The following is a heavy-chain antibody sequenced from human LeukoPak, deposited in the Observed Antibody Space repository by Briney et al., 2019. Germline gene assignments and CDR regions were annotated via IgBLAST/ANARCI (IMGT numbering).Heavy chain of an antibody. J-gene: IGHJ4*02. CDR1: GFTFSSYA. CDR2: ISGSGGST. D-gene: IGHD1-26*01. Sequence: GGSLRLSCVASGFTFSSYAMSWARQAPGKGLEWVSGISGSGGSTYYADSVKGRVTISRDNFKNTLYLQMNSLRAEDTAVYYCAKDGRLTDYWGQGTLVTVSS. CDR3: AKDGRLTDY. V-gene: IGHV3-23*01.